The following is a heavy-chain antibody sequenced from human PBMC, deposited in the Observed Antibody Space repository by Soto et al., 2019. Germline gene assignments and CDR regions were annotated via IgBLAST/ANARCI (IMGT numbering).Heavy chain of an antibody. CDR3: AGILEWLLNSWFDP. J-gene: IGHJ5*02. CDR1: GGTFSSYA. D-gene: IGHD3-3*01. V-gene: IGHV1-69*13. CDR2: IIPIFGTA. Sequence: GASVKVSCKASGGTFSSYAISWVRQAPGQGLEWMGEIIPIFGTANYAQKFQGRVTITADESTSTAYMELSSLRSEDTAVYYCAGILEWLLNSWFDPWGQGTLVTVSS.